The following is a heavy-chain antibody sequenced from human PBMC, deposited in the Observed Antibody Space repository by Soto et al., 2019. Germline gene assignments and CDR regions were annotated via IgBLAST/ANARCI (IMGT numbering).Heavy chain of an antibody. V-gene: IGHV4-30-2*05. D-gene: IGHD2-2*01. CDR1: GGSISSGGDF. CDR2: IYYSGST. J-gene: IGHJ5*02. CDR3: AKYQPTSNWFDP. Sequence: PSETLSLTCVVSGGSISSGGDFWSWIRQPPGKGLEWIGHIYYSGSTYHNPSLKSRVTISVDSSKNQFSLKLSSVTAADTAVYYCAKYQPTSNWFDPWGQGTLVTVSS.